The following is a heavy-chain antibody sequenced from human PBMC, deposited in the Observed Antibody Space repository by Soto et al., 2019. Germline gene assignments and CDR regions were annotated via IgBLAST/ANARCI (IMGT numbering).Heavy chain of an antibody. V-gene: IGHV4-39*01. D-gene: IGHD1-20*01. CDR1: GGSISSSSYY. Sequence: NPSETLSLSCTVSGGSISSSSYYWGWIRQSPGKGLEWIGSIYYSGSTYYNPSLKSRVTISVDTSKNQFSLKLSSVTAADTAVYYCASSGITGTRRAFDIWGQGTMVTVSS. CDR2: IYYSGST. J-gene: IGHJ3*02. CDR3: ASSGITGTRRAFDI.